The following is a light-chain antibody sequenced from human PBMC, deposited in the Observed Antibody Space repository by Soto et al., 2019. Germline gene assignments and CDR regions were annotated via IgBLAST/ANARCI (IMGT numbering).Light chain of an antibody. Sequence: QLVLTQPASVSGSPGQSITISCTGTSSDVGGYNYVSWYQQHPGKAPKLMIYEVSNRPSGVSNRFSGSKSGNTASLTISGLQAEDESDYYCSLYTSSSTLGGVFGGGTKLTVL. J-gene: IGLJ3*02. CDR1: SSDVGGYNY. CDR3: SLYTSSSTLGGV. CDR2: EVS. V-gene: IGLV2-14*01.